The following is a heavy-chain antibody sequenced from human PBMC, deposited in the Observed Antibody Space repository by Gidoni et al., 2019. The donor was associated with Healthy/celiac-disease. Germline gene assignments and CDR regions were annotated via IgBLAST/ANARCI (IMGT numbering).Heavy chain of an antibody. V-gene: IGHV3-74*01. CDR3: AGAGGPAARMN. CDR2: INSDGSST. Sequence: EVQLVESGGGLVQPGRSLRLSCAASGSTFSRYWMHWVSQAPGKGLVWVSRINSDGSSTSYADSVKGRFTISRDNAKNTLYLQMNSLRAEDTAVYYCAGAGGPAARMNWGQGTLVTVSS. J-gene: IGHJ4*02. D-gene: IGHD6-6*01. CDR1: GSTFSRYW.